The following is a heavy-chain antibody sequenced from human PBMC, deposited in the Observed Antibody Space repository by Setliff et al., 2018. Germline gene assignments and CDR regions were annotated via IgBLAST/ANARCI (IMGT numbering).Heavy chain of an antibody. CDR3: ARRGSNGCLEGS. D-gene: IGHD6-19*01. Sequence: GGSLRLSCAASGFNFSIYTMTWVRQAPGKGLEWVSSIPSTGSRTDYADSVQGRFIVSRDNSKNTLYLEMNTLRTDDTALYYCARRGSNGCLEGSWGQGTLVTVSS. CDR2: IPSTGSRT. CDR1: GFNFSIYT. V-gene: IGHV3-23*01. J-gene: IGHJ5*02.